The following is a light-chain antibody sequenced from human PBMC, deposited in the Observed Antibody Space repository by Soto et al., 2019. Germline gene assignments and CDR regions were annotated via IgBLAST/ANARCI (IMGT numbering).Light chain of an antibody. CDR2: ANN. J-gene: IGLJ1*01. CDR3: QSYDTNLRGV. V-gene: IGLV1-40*01. CDR1: SSNIGAGYD. Sequence: QSVLTQPPSVSGAPGQRVTISCTGSSSNIGAGYDVHWYQQFPGTAPKLLIYANNNRPSGVPDRFSASKSGTSASLAITGLQAAAEADYYFQSYDTNLRGVFGTGTKLTVL.